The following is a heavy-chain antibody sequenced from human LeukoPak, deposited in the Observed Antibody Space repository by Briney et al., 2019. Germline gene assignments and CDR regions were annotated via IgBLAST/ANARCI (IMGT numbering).Heavy chain of an antibody. CDR1: GGSISSSSYY. V-gene: IGHV4-39*01. D-gene: IGHD3-10*01. CDR3: ARPAYGSGSYSGFDY. Sequence: SGTLSLTCTVSGGSISSSSYYWGWIRQPPGKGLEWIGTIYYSGSTYYSPSLKSRVNISEDTSKNQFSMKLSSVTAADTAVYYCARPAYGSGSYSGFDYWGQGTLVTVSS. J-gene: IGHJ4*02. CDR2: IYYSGST.